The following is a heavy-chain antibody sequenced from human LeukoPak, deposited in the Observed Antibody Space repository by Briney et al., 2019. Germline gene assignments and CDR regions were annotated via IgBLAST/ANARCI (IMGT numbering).Heavy chain of an antibody. CDR3: ARGLEVQARGVTSDIFDI. Sequence: SETLSLTCAVSGGSISSSNWWSWVRQPPGKGLEWIGEIYHSGSTNYNPSLKSRVTISVDKSKNQFSLKLSSVTAADTAVYYCARGLEVQARGVTSDIFDIWGQGTMVTVSS. D-gene: IGHD3-10*01. V-gene: IGHV4-4*02. CDR2: IYHSGST. CDR1: GGSISSSNW. J-gene: IGHJ3*02.